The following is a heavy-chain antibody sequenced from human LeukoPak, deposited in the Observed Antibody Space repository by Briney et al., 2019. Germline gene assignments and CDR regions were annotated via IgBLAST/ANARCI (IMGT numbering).Heavy chain of an antibody. CDR3: ARVRDIVVVVAGSSFDI. V-gene: IGHV1-2*02. D-gene: IGHD2-15*01. Sequence: GASVKVSCKASGYTFTGYYMHWVRQAPGQGLEWMGWINPNSGGTNYAQKFQGRVTMTRDTSISTAYMELSSLRSEDTAVYYCARVRDIVVVVAGSSFDIWGQGTMVTVSS. J-gene: IGHJ3*02. CDR1: GYTFTGYY. CDR2: INPNSGGT.